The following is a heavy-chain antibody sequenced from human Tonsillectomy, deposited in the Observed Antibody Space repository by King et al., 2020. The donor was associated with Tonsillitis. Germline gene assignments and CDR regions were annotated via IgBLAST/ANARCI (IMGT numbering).Heavy chain of an antibody. V-gene: IGHV1-2*02. CDR2: INPNSGGT. D-gene: IGHD6-19*01. J-gene: IGHJ4*02. Sequence: QLVQSGAEVKKPGASVKVSCKASGYIFTDDYLHWVRQAPGQGLEWMGWINPNSGGTNYAQKFQGRVTMTRDTSISTAYMELSRLRSDETAVFYCATYNVEVAGFDYWGQGTLVTVSS. CDR1: GYIFTDDY. CDR3: ATYNVEVAGFDY.